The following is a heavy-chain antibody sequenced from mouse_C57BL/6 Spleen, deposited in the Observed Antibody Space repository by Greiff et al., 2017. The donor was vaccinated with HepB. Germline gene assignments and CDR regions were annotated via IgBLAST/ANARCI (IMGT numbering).Heavy chain of an antibody. CDR2: IYPGDGDT. V-gene: IGHV1-80*01. D-gene: IGHD3-3*01. J-gene: IGHJ4*01. Sequence: QVQLQQSGAELVKPGASVKISCKASGYAFSSYWMNWVKQRPGKGLEWIGQIYPGDGDTNYNGKFKGKATLTADKSSSTAYMQLSSLTSEDSAVYFCARGDEPYAMDYWGQGTSVTVSS. CDR1: GYAFSSYW. CDR3: ARGDEPYAMDY.